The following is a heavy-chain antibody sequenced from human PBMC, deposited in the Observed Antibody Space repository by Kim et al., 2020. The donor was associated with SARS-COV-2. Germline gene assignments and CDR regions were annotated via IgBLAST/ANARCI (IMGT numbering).Heavy chain of an antibody. Sequence: SVKVSCKASGGTFSSYAISWVRQAPGQGLEWMGRIIPILGIANYAQKFQGRVTITADKSTSTAYMELSSLRSEDTAVYYCARSLIVGATGGLDYWGQGTLVTVSS. V-gene: IGHV1-69*04. J-gene: IGHJ4*02. CDR2: IIPILGIA. CDR3: ARSLIVGATGGLDY. D-gene: IGHD1-26*01. CDR1: GGTFSSYA.